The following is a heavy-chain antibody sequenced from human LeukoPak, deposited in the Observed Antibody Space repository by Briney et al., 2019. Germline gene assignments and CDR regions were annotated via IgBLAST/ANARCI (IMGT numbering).Heavy chain of an antibody. D-gene: IGHD3-10*01. CDR1: GFTFSSYS. CDR2: ISSSSSYI. CDR3: ARDPTRYGSGSYYKTADMDV. J-gene: IGHJ6*03. V-gene: IGHV3-21*01. Sequence: GGSLRLSCAASGFTFSSYSTNWVRQAPGKGLEWVSSISSSSSYIYYADSVKGRFTISRDNAKNSLYLQMNSLRAEDTAVYYCARDPTRYGSGSYYKTADMDVWGKGTTVTVSS.